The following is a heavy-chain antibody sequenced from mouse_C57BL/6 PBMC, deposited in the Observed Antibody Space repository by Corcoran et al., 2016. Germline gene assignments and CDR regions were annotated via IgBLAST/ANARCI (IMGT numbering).Heavy chain of an antibody. CDR1: GFSLSTSGMG. CDR2: IYWDDDK. CDR3: ARRDYSKEFAY. J-gene: IGHJ3*01. V-gene: IGHV8-12*01. D-gene: IGHD2-5*01. Sequence: QVTLKESGPGILQSSQTLSLTCSFSGFSLSTSGMGVSWIRQPSGKGLEWLAHIYWDDDKRYNPSLKSRLTISKDTSRNQVFLKITSVDTADTATYYCARRDYSKEFAYWGQGTLVTVSA.